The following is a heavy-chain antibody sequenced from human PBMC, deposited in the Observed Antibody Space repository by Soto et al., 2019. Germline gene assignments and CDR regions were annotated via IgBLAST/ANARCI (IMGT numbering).Heavy chain of an antibody. J-gene: IGHJ4*02. D-gene: IGHD3-3*01. CDR2: TYYRSKWYN. CDR1: GDSVSSNSAA. CDR3: ARTPYYDFWSGYYTGSRGIDD. V-gene: IGHV6-1*01. Sequence: SQTLSLTCAISGDSVSSNSAAWNWIRQSPSRGLEWLGRTYYRSKWYNDYAVSVKSRITINPDTSKNQFSLQLNSVTPEDTAVYYCARTPYYDFWSGYYTGSRGIDDWGQGTLVTVSS.